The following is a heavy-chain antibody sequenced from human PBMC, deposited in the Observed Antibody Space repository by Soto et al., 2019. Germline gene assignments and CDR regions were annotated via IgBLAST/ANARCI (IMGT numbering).Heavy chain of an antibody. D-gene: IGHD1-26*01. CDR2: IYYSVTT. Sequence: SETLSLTCAVSGYSISSSNWWGWIRQPPGKGLEWIGYIYYSVTTYYNPSLKSRVTMSVDTSKNQFSLKLTSVTAVDTAVYYCARREIQGPIDYWGQGTLVTVSS. CDR3: ARREIQGPIDY. J-gene: IGHJ4*02. CDR1: GYSISSSNW. V-gene: IGHV4-28*01.